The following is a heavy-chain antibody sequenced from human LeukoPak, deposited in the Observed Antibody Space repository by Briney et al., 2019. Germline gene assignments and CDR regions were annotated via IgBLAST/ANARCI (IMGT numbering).Heavy chain of an antibody. J-gene: IGHJ4*02. CDR3: ALXXGXXDXXGXXPXXY. D-gene: IGHD3-22*01. Sequence: FXGXYMHWVRQAPGQGLEWMGWINPNSGGTNYAQKFQGRVTMTRDTSISTAYMELSRLRSDDTAVYYCALXXGXXDXXGXXPXXYWGQGTLVTVSS. CDR2: INPNSGGT. CDR1: FXGXY. V-gene: IGHV1-2*02.